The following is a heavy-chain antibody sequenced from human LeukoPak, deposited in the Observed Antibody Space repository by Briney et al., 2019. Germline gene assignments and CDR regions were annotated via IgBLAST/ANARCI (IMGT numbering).Heavy chain of an antibody. Sequence: PGGSLRLSCAASGFTFDDYAMHWVRQAPGKGLEWVSGISWNSGSIGYADSVKGRCTISRDNAKNSLYLQMNSLRAEDTALYYCAKDINPSPYSSSWIHPAYYYYYGMDVWGQGTTVTVSS. CDR1: GFTFDDYA. J-gene: IGHJ6*02. CDR3: AKDINPSPYSSSWIHPAYYYYYGMDV. V-gene: IGHV3-9*01. D-gene: IGHD6-13*01. CDR2: ISWNSGSI.